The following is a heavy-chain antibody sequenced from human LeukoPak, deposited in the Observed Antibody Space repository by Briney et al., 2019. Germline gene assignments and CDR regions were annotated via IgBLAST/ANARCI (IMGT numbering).Heavy chain of an antibody. D-gene: IGHD4-17*01. J-gene: IGHJ4*02. CDR2: INPNGGST. CDR3: ARAPTSYGDYADYFDY. Sequence: ASVKVSCKASGYTFTSYYMHWVRQAPGQGLEWMGIINPNGGSTRYEQKFQGRVTMTRDTPTSTVYTELSSLRSEDTAVYYCARAPTSYGDYADYFDYWGQGTLVTVSS. CDR1: GYTFTSYY. V-gene: IGHV1-46*01.